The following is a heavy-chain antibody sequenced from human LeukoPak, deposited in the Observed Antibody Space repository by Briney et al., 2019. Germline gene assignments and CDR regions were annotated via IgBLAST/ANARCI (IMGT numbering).Heavy chain of an antibody. V-gene: IGHV1-69*13. CDR1: GGTFSSYA. D-gene: IGHD3-3*01. CDR3: ARGSEYYDFWSGPIRRHYYYYYGMDV. CDR2: IIPIFGAA. Sequence: ASVKVSCKASGGTFSSYAISWVRQAPGQGLEWMGGIIPIFGAANYAQKFQGRVTITADESTSTAYMELSSLRSEDTAVYYCARGSEYYDFWSGPIRRHYYYYYGMDVWGQGTTVTVSS. J-gene: IGHJ6*02.